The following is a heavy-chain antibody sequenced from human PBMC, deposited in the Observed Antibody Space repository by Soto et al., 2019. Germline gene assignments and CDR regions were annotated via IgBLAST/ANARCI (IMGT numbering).Heavy chain of an antibody. CDR1: GFTFSSYA. CDR2: ISGGDGST. V-gene: IGHV3-23*01. D-gene: IGHD6-13*01. Sequence: EVQLLESGGGLVQPGGSLRLSCAASGFTFSSYAMSWVRQAPGKGLEWVSAISGGDGSTYYADSVKGRFTISRDNSNSALYLQMNSLRVGDTAIYYCAKGILVKPPGTRTFDIWGQGTMVIVSS. J-gene: IGHJ3*02. CDR3: AKGILVKPPGTRTFDI.